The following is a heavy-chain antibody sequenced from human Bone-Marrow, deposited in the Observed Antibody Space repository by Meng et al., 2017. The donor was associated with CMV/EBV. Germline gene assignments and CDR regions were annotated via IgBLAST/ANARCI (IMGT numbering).Heavy chain of an antibody. J-gene: IGHJ6*02. CDR2: MNPDNGDT. Sequence: ASVKVSCKASGYSFTTYDTNWVRQATGQGLEWMGWMNPDNGDTGYAQKFQGRVTMTRNTSISTAYMELSSLRSEDTAVYYCARGDYDFWSGYPSLENYYYGMDVWGQGTTVTVSS. V-gene: IGHV1-8*01. D-gene: IGHD3-3*01. CDR1: GYSFTTYD. CDR3: ARGDYDFWSGYPSLENYYYGMDV.